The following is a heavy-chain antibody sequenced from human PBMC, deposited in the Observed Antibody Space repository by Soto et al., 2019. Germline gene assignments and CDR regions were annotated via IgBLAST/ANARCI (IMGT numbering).Heavy chain of an antibody. CDR2: IWYDGSNK. J-gene: IGHJ4*02. Sequence: GGSLRLSCAASGFTFSSYGMHWVRQAPGKGLEWVAVIWYDGSNKYYADSVKGRFTISRDNSKNTLYLQMNSLRAEDTAVYYCARDRYSSGWYDFDYWGQGTLVTVSS. D-gene: IGHD6-19*01. CDR1: GFTFSSYG. CDR3: ARDRYSSGWYDFDY. V-gene: IGHV3-33*01.